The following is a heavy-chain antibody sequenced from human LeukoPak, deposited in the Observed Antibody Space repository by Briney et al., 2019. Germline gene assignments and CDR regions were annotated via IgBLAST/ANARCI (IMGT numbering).Heavy chain of an antibody. D-gene: IGHD5-18*01. V-gene: IGHV1-18*01. CDR3: ARVVDTAMVLVLYYFDY. J-gene: IGHJ4*02. CDR1: GYTFTSYG. CDR2: ISAYNGNT. Sequence: ASVKVSCKASGYTFTSYGISWVRQAPGQGLEWMGWISAYNGNTNYAQKLQGRVTMTTDTFTSTAYMELRSLRSDDTAVYYCARVVDTAMVLVLYYFDYWGQGTLVTVSS.